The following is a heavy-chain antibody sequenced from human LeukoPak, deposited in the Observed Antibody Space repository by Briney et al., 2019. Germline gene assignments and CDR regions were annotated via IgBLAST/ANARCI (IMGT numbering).Heavy chain of an antibody. CDR1: EFTFSSYG. Sequence: GGSLRLSRAASEFTFSSYGMTWVRQAPGKGLDWVSTISGSGGSTYYADSVKGRFTIFRDNSKNTLYLQMNSLRAEDTAVYYCATPGGRTIFGVVIPFDYWGQGTLVTVSS. J-gene: IGHJ4*02. V-gene: IGHV3-23*01. CDR2: ISGSGGST. D-gene: IGHD3-3*01. CDR3: ATPGGRTIFGVVIPFDY.